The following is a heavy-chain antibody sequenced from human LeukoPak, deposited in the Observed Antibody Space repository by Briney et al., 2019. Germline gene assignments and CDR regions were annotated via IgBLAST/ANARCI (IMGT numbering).Heavy chain of an antibody. J-gene: IGHJ4*02. Sequence: SETLSLTCTVSGGSISSSSYYWGWIRQPPGKGLEWIGSIYYSGSTYYNPPLKSRVTISVDTSKNQFSLKLSSVTAADTAVYYCARQTIYSSTPFDYWGQGTLVTVSS. CDR2: IYYSGST. D-gene: IGHD6-13*01. V-gene: IGHV4-39*01. CDR1: GGSISSSSYY. CDR3: ARQTIYSSTPFDY.